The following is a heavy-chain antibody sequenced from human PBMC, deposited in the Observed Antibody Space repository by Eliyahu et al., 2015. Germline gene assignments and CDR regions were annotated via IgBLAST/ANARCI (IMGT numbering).Heavy chain of an antibody. V-gene: IGHV4-59*01. J-gene: IGHJ5*02. CDR2: IYYSGST. Sequence: QVQLQESGPGLVKXSXTLSLTCXVXGASIXRYYXTWIRQPPXKGLEXIGYIYYSGSTNYSPSLKSRVTISVDTSKNLFSLWLSSVTAADTAIYYCARGAIPDKMSWFDPWGQGTLVTVSS. CDR1: GASIXRYY. CDR3: ARGAIPDKMSWFDP. D-gene: IGHD2-2*02.